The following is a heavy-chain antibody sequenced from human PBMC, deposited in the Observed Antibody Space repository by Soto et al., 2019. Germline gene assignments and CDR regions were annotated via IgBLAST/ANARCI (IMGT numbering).Heavy chain of an antibody. J-gene: IGHJ6*02. V-gene: IGHV3-30-3*01. Sequence: QVQLVESGGGVVQPGGSLRLSCAASGFTFRNYAMHWVRQAPGKGLECLAVIAYDGSNAFYRDAVRGRFTISRDNSKNTLNLHRNSRKSEDTGVYYCARDDREDILVVFGARPGEYGIDIWGQVTTVTVSS. CDR2: IAYDGSNA. CDR3: ARDDREDILVVFGARPGEYGIDI. CDR1: GFTFRNYA. D-gene: IGHD2-15*01.